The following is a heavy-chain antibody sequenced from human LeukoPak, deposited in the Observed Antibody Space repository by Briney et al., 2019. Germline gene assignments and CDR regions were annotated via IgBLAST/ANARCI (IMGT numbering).Heavy chain of an antibody. V-gene: IGHV3-23*01. CDR3: AKEARDILTHYYWGSQFDY. D-gene: IGHD3-9*01. J-gene: IGHJ4*02. CDR1: GFTFSSYA. Sequence: GGSLRLSCAASGFTFSSYAMNWVRQAPGKGLEWVAAISGRGGDTFYADSVKGRFTFSRDNSKNTMFLQMNSLRAEDTALYYCAKEARDILTHYYWGSQFDYWGQGTLVIVSS. CDR2: ISGRGGDT.